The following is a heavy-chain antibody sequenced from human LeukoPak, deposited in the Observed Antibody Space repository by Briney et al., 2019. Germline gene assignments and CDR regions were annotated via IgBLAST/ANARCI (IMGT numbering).Heavy chain of an antibody. Sequence: GGSLRLSCAASGFTFSDYVMSWVRQAPGKGPEWVANIKEDGSEIYYVDSVKGRFTISRDNAKNSLYLQMNSLGAEDTAVYYCARGTSGWPGVDYWGQGALVTVSA. D-gene: IGHD6-19*01. CDR2: IKEDGSEI. CDR3: ARGTSGWPGVDY. CDR1: GFTFSDYV. V-gene: IGHV3-7*03. J-gene: IGHJ4*02.